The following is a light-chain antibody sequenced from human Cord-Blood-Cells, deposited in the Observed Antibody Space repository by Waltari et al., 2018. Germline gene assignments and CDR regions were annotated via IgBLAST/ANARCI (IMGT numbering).Light chain of an antibody. CDR2: DAR. J-gene: IGLJ3*02. CDR1: SSDVGGSNY. Sequence: QSALTQPASVSGSPGQSITISCTGTSSDVGGSNYVSWYQQPPGKAPKLMIYDARKRASGVFNRFSGSRSGNTASLTISGLQAEDEADYYCSSYTSSSTWVFGGGTKLSVL. CDR3: SSYTSSSTWV. V-gene: IGLV2-14*01.